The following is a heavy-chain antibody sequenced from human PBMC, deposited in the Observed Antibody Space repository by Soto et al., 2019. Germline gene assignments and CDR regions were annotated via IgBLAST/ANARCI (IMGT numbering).Heavy chain of an antibody. D-gene: IGHD3-3*01. CDR3: AIGPSGITMFGVVSYYYYYGMAV. CDR2: VNSDGSST. J-gene: IGHJ6*04. CDR1: GFTFSSYW. V-gene: IGHV3-74*01. Sequence: PGGSLRLSCAASGFTFSSYWMHWVRQAPGKGLVWVSRVNSDGSSTSYADYVKGRFTISRDNAKNTLYLQMNSLRAEDTAVYYCAIGPSGITMFGVVSYYYYYGMAVGGKGTRVTVS.